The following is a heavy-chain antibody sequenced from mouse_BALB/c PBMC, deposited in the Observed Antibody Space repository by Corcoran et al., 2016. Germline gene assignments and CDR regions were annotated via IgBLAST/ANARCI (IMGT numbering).Heavy chain of an antibody. J-gene: IGHJ1*01. Sequence: QIQLVQSGPELKKPGETVKISCKASGYTFTNYGMNWVKQAPGKGLKGMGWINTYTGEPTYAADFKGRFAFSLETSASTAYLQINNLKNEDTATYFCARRTTAWYFDVWGAGTTVTVSS. CDR3: ARRTTAWYFDV. CDR1: GYTFTNYG. V-gene: IGHV9-3-1*01. D-gene: IGHD1-2*01. CDR2: INTYTGEP.